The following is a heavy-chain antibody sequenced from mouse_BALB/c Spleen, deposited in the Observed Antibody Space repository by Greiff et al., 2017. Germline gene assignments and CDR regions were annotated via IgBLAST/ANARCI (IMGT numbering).Heavy chain of an antibody. J-gene: IGHJ2*01. V-gene: IGHV5-6-5*01. CDR3: ARGITTVDY. CDR2: ISSGGST. CDR1: GFTFSSYA. D-gene: IGHD1-1*01. Sequence: EVQGVESGGGLVKPGGSLKLSCAASGFTFSSYAMSWVRQTPEKRLEWVASISSGGSTYYPDSVKGRFTISRDNARNILYLQMSSLRSEDTAMYYCARGITTVDYWGQGTTLTVSS.